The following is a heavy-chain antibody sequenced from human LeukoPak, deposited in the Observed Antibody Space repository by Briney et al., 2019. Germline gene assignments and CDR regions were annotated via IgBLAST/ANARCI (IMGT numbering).Heavy chain of an antibody. Sequence: PSETLSLTCAVYGGSFSGYYWTWIRQTPGKGLEWIGEINYSGNTNYNRSLKSRVTISADTSKNQFSLRLSSVTAADTAVYYCARGPYYYGSGSSNWFDPWGQGTLVTVSS. V-gene: IGHV4-34*01. CDR2: INYSGNT. D-gene: IGHD3-10*01. J-gene: IGHJ5*02. CDR3: ARGPYYYGSGSSNWFDP. CDR1: GGSFSGYY.